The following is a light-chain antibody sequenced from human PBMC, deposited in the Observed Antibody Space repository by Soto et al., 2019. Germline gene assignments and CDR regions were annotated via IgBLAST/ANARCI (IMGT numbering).Light chain of an antibody. CDR2: DAS. Sequence: EIVLTQSPATLSLSPGERATLSCRASQSVSSYLAWYHQKPGQAPRLLIYDASTRATGIPARFSGSGSGTDFTLTISSLQPEDFAVYYCQQRSNWPLTFGGGTKVEIK. CDR3: QQRSNWPLT. V-gene: IGKV3-11*01. CDR1: QSVSSY. J-gene: IGKJ4*01.